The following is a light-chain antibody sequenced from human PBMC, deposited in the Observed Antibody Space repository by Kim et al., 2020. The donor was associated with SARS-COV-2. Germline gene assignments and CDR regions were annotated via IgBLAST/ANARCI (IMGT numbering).Light chain of an antibody. CDR3: AAWDDSLNGWV. Sequence: QSVLTQPPSTSGTPGQRVTISCSGRNSNIGSNIVNWYQHLPGTAPKLLIYSDDQRPSGVPDRFSGSKSGTSASLAISGLQSEDEADYYCAAWDDSLNGWVFGGGTKVTVL. CDR2: SDD. V-gene: IGLV1-44*01. J-gene: IGLJ3*02. CDR1: NSNIGSNI.